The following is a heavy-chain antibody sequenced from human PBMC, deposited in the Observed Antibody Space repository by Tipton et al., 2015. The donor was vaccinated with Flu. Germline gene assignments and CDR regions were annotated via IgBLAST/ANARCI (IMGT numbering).Heavy chain of an antibody. J-gene: IGHJ6*02. CDR1: GFTFSSYG. Sequence: QVQLVQSGGGVVQPGRSLRLSCAASGFTFSSYGMHWVRQAPGKGLEWVAVISYDGSNKYYADSVKGRFTISRDNSKNTLYLQMNSLRAEDTAVYYCAKDVDTAMVTSYYGMDVWGQGTTVTVSS. D-gene: IGHD5-18*01. CDR3: AKDVDTAMVTSYYGMDV. CDR2: ISYDGSNK. V-gene: IGHV3-30*18.